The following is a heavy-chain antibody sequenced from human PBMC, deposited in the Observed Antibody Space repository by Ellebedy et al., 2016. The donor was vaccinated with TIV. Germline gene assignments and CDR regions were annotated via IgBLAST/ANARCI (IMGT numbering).Heavy chain of an antibody. CDR3: ARSRVVAVPTIFDY. CDR2: ISAYNGNT. J-gene: IGHJ4*02. D-gene: IGHD2-2*01. CDR1: GYTFTSYG. Sequence: ASVKVSCKASGYTFTSYGISWVRQAPGQGLEWMGRISAYNGNTDSAQKFQGRVTMTTDTSTSTVYMELRSLRSDDTAVYYCARSRVVAVPTIFDYWGQGTLVTVSS. V-gene: IGHV1-18*01.